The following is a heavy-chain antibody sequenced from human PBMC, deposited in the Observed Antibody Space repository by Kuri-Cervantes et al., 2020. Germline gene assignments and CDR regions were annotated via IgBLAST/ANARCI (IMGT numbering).Heavy chain of an antibody. Sequence: SETLSLTCAVYGGSFSGYYWSWIRQPPGKGLEWIGEINHSGSTNYNPSLKSRVTISVDTSKNQFSLKLSSVTAADTAVYYGARHRFSNYGSFDYWGQGTLVTVSS. CDR1: GGSFSGYY. V-gene: IGHV4-34*01. J-gene: IGHJ4*02. D-gene: IGHD4-17*01. CDR3: ARHRFSNYGSFDY. CDR2: INHSGST.